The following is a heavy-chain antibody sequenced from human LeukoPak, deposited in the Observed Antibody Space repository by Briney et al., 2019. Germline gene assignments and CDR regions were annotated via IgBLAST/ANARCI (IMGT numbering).Heavy chain of an antibody. CDR2: ISSSGSII. J-gene: IGHJ6*03. Sequence: GGSLRLSCAASGFTFSDYYMSWIRQAPGKGLEWVSYISSSGSIIYYADSVKGRFTISRDNAKNSLYLQMNSLRAEDTAVYYCARDPKHYHYYYYMDVWGKGTTVTVSS. CDR3: ARDPKHYHYYYYMDV. V-gene: IGHV3-11*04. CDR1: GFTFSDYY.